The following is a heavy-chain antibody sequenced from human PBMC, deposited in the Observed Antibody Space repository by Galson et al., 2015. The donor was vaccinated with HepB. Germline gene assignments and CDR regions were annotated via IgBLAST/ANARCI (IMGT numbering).Heavy chain of an antibody. CDR3: AREGEQQLVPVDV. D-gene: IGHD6-13*01. CDR2: IWYDGSNK. J-gene: IGHJ6*02. CDR1: GFTFSSYG. V-gene: IGHV3-33*08. Sequence: SLRLSCAASGFTFSSYGMHWVRQAPGKGLEWVAVIWYDGSNKYYADSVKGRFTISRDNSKNTLYLQMNSLRAEDTAVYYCAREGEQQLVPVDVWGQGTTVTVSS.